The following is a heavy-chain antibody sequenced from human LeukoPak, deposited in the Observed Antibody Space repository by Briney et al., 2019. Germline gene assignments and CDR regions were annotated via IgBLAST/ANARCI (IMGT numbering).Heavy chain of an antibody. D-gene: IGHD6-13*01. J-gene: IGHJ4*02. CDR2: IRQVGDTK. Sequence: GGSLRLSCAASGFPFNAYWMTWVRQAPGKGLEWVANIRQVGDTKYYVDSVKGRFTISRDNAMNSLYLQMNSLRAEDTAIYYCARSLPYGTTWYGRSDFWGQGTLVTVSS. CDR3: ARSLPYGTTWYGRSDF. CDR1: GFPFNAYW. V-gene: IGHV3-7*03.